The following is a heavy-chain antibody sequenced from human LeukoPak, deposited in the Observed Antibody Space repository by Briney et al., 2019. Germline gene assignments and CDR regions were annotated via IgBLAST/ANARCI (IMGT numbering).Heavy chain of an antibody. V-gene: IGHV3-23*01. Sequence: GGSLRLSCAASGFTFSSYAMSWVRQAPGKGLEWVSAISGSGGSTYYADSVKGRFTISRDNSKNTLYLQMNSLRAEDTAVYYCAKGPGGDYYDSSGYYFYWGQGTLVTVSS. CDR1: GFTFSSYA. J-gene: IGHJ4*02. CDR3: AKGPGGDYYDSSGYYFY. CDR2: ISGSGGST. D-gene: IGHD3-22*01.